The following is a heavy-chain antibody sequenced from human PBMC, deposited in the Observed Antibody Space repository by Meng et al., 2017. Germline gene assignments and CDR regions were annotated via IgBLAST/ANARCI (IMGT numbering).Heavy chain of an antibody. Sequence: GESLKISCAASGFTFSSYAMHWVRQAPGKGLEWVAVISYDGSNKYYADSVKGRFTISRDNSENTLYLQMNSLRAEDTAVYYCARDQQRGVRGTFDYWGQGTLVTVSS. D-gene: IGHD3-10*01. CDR3: ARDQQRGVRGTFDY. V-gene: IGHV3-30*04. CDR2: ISYDGSNK. J-gene: IGHJ4*02. CDR1: GFTFSSYA.